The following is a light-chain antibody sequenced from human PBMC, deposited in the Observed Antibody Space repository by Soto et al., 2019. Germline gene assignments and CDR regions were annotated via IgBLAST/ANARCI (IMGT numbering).Light chain of an antibody. J-gene: IGKJ3*01. Sequence: EILMTQSPATLSVSPGERATLSCRASQSLSRNLAWYQQKPGQAHRLLIYGASTRASGIPARFSGSASGTEFTLTISSLQSEDFALYYCQHYNDWPPAFTFGPGTRVDL. CDR2: GAS. CDR3: QHYNDWPPAFT. CDR1: QSLSRN. V-gene: IGKV3-15*01.